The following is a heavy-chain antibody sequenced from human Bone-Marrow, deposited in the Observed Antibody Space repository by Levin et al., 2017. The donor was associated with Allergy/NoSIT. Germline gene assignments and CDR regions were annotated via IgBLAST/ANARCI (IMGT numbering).Heavy chain of an antibody. D-gene: IGHD6-13*01. Sequence: PSETLSLTCTVSGASINTHYWSWIRQPPGKGLEWIGFIYYTGSTTYNPSLKSRVTISIDTSKNQFSLKLSSVTAADTAVYFCARGHRISWYYFEYWGQGTLVSVSS. V-gene: IGHV4-59*11. CDR2: IYYTGST. J-gene: IGHJ4*02. CDR3: ARGHRISWYYFEY. CDR1: GASINTHY.